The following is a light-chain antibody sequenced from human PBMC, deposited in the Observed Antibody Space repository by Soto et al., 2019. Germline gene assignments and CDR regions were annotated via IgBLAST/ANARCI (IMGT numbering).Light chain of an antibody. CDR3: QQCSDWPLFT. CDR2: GAS. V-gene: IGKV3-15*01. J-gene: IGKJ5*01. CDR1: QSVSSY. Sequence: EIVMTQSPATLSVSAGERVTLSCRASQSVSSYLAWYQHKPGQPPRLLIYGASTRATGIPARFSGRGSGTNFTLPISILQSEASPVYFCQQCSDWPLFTFGQGTRLEIK.